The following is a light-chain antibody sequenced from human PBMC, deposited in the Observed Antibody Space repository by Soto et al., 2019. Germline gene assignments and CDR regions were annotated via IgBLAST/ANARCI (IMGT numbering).Light chain of an antibody. CDR2: DVS. CDR3: QQRSDWPWT. CDR1: ESVTNY. J-gene: IGKJ1*01. Sequence: IVLTQSPATLSLSPGERGTLSCRASESVTNYLAWYQQKPGQAPRLLVYDVSSRATGIPARFSGGGSGTDFTLTISNLEPEDFAVYYCQQRSDWPWTFGQGTKVDIK. V-gene: IGKV3-11*01.